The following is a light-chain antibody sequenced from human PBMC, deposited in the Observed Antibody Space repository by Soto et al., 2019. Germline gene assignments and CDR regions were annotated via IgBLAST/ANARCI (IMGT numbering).Light chain of an antibody. CDR3: QQYCRGWT. CDR1: QSVRGS. V-gene: IGKV1-5*01. Sequence: DIEMTQSPSTLSPSVGDRVTITCRASQSVRGSFVWYQQQPGKAPKLLIYDVSTLESGLPSRFSAFGSGTEFTLSISSLQPDDFGTYYCQQYCRGWTFGQGTKVDLK. CDR2: DVS. J-gene: IGKJ1*01.